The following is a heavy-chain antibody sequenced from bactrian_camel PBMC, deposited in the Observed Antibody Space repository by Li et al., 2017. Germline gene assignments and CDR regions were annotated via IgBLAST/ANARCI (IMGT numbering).Heavy chain of an antibody. D-gene: IGHD7*01. V-gene: IGHV3S1*01. Sequence: HVQLVESGGGSVQAGGSLRLSCVGSAYTYGSYCWAWFRQAPGKERGGVAAIYSGGGSTYYADSVKGRFTISQDNAKNTLYLQMNSLKPEDTALYYCAHSPRYWPCGTWDEDYASWGQGTQVTVS. J-gene: IGHJ4*01. CDR2: IYSGGGST. CDR3: AHSPRYWPCGTWDEDYAS. CDR1: AYTYGSYC.